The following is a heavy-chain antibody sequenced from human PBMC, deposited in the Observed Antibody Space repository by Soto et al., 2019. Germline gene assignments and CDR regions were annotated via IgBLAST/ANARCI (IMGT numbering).Heavy chain of an antibody. CDR2: ISGSGGST. CDR1: GFTFSSYA. V-gene: IGHV3-23*01. J-gene: IGHJ4*02. CDR3: AKVSPRQYSSSSGALDY. Sequence: PGGSLRLSCAASGFTFSSYAMSWVRQAPGKGLEWVSAISGSGGSTNYADSVKGRFTISRDNSKNTLYLQMNSLRAEDTAVYYCAKVSPRQYSSSSGALDYWGQGTLVTVSS. D-gene: IGHD6-6*01.